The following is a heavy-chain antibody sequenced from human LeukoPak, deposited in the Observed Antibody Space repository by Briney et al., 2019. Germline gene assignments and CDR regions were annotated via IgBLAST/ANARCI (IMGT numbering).Heavy chain of an antibody. D-gene: IGHD5-18*01. CDR1: GFTFSSYA. V-gene: IGHV3-23*01. CDR3: AKLRVETDIERGY. J-gene: IGHJ4*02. Sequence: PGGSLRLSCAASGFTFSSYAMSWVHQAPGEGLEWVSAISGSGGSTYYADSVKGRFTISRDNSKNTLYLQMNSLRAEDTAVYYCAKLRVETDIERGYWGQGTLVTVSS. CDR2: ISGSGGST.